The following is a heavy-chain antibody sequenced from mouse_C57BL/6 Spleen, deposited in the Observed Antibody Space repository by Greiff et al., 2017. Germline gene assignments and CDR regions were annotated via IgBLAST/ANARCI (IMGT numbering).Heavy chain of an antibody. J-gene: IGHJ3*01. V-gene: IGHV1-22*01. CDR3: ARGGYPFAY. Sequence: EVQGVESGPELVKPGASVKMSCKASGYTFTDYNMHWVKQSHGKSLEWIGYITPNNGGTSYNQKFKGKATLTVNKSSSTAYMELRSLTSEDSAVYYCARGGYPFAYWGQGTLVTVSA. D-gene: IGHD2-2*01. CDR1: GYTFTDYN. CDR2: ITPNNGGT.